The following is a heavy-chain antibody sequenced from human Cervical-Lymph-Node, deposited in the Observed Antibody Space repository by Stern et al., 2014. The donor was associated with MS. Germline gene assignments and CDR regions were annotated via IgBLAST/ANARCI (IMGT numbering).Heavy chain of an antibody. CDR1: GYTFSNQY. V-gene: IGHV1-46*01. CDR3: AISREYTSSSEY. D-gene: IGHD6-6*01. Sequence: QLVQSGGEVKKPGASVKVSCKASGYTFSNQYMHWVRQAPGQGLEWMGRINLSGGSTTYAQRFQGRVTMTRDTSTSTGYMELSGLRSEDTAVYYCAISREYTSSSEYWGQGTLVTVSS. J-gene: IGHJ4*02. CDR2: INLSGGST.